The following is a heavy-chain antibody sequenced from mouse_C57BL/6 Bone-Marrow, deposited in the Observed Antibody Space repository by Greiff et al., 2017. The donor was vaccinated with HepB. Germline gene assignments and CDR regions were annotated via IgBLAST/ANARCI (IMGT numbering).Heavy chain of an antibody. Sequence: EVMLVESGGGLVQPKGSLKLSCAASGFSFNTYAMNWVRQAPGKGLEWVARIRSKSNNYATYYADSVKDRFTISRDDSESMLYLQMNNLKTEDTAMYYCVRDPYGSSCHWYFDVWGTGTTVTVSS. J-gene: IGHJ1*03. CDR2: IRSKSNNYAT. CDR1: GFSFNTYA. V-gene: IGHV10-1*01. CDR3: VRDPYGSSCHWYFDV. D-gene: IGHD1-1*01.